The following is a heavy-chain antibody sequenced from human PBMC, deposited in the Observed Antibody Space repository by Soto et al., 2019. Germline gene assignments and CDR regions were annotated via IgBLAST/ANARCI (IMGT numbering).Heavy chain of an antibody. CDR2: IKDSGTT. D-gene: IGHD3-3*01. CDR3: ARLDRITILGC. J-gene: IGHJ4*01. V-gene: IGHV4-34*01. CDR1: GGSFGSYF. Sequence: SETLSLTCAVYGGSFGSYFWSWIRQPPGKGLEWIGEIKDSGTTNYNPSLKSRVTISIDRSKNQFSLKLSSVTAADTAVYYCARLDRITILGCWGPGTLVTVSS.